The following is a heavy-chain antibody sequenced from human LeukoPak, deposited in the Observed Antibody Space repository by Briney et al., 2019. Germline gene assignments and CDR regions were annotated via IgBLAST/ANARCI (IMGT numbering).Heavy chain of an antibody. D-gene: IGHD5-18*01. CDR1: GFTFSSYS. V-gene: IGHV3-21*01. CDR3: AKDSNTAMVSH. J-gene: IGHJ4*02. Sequence: GGSLRLSCAASGFTFSSYSMNWVRQTPGKGLEWVSSISSSSSYIYYADSVKGRFTISRDNSKNTLYLQMNSLRAEDTAVYYCAKDSNTAMVSHWGQGTLVTVSS. CDR2: ISSSSSYI.